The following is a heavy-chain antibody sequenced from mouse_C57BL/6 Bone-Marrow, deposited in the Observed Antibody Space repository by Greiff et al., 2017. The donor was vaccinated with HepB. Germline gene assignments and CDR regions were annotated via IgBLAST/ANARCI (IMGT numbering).Heavy chain of an antibody. CDR1: GFTFSSYA. Sequence: EVQVVESGGGLVKPGGSLKLSCAASGFTFSSYAMSWVRQTPGKRLEWVATISDGGSYTYYPDNVKGRFTISRDNAKNNLYLQMSHLKSEDTAMYYCARDGRPFFYYFDYWGQGTTLTVSS. V-gene: IGHV5-4*01. CDR2: ISDGGSYT. CDR3: ARDGRPFFYYFDY. D-gene: IGHD1-1*01. J-gene: IGHJ2*01.